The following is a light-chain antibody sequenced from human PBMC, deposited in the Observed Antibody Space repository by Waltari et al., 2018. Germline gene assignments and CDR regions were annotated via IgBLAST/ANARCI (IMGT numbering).Light chain of an antibody. CDR2: EVT. V-gene: IGLV2-14*01. Sequence: QSALTQPASVSGSPGQSITISCTGTSSDIGNFNSVSWYQQHPGKAPQLVIFEVTNLPSGISNRFSGSKSDNTAFLTISGLQAEDEADYYCSSYSSSTSLCVFGTGTKVTVL. CDR3: SSYSSSTSLCV. CDR1: SSDIGNFNS. J-gene: IGLJ1*01.